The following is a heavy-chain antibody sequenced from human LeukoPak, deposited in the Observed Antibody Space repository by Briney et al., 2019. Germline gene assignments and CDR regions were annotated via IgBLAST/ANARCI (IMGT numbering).Heavy chain of an antibody. CDR3: ARVPTADWYFDL. V-gene: IGHV1-69*13. CDR2: IIPIFGTA. Sequence: ASVKVSCKASGGTFSSYAISWVRQAPGQGLEWMGGIIPIFGTANYAQKFQGRVTITADESTSTAYMGLSSLRSEDTAVYYCARVPTADWYFDLWGRGTLVTVSS. D-gene: IGHD4-17*01. CDR1: GGTFSSYA. J-gene: IGHJ2*01.